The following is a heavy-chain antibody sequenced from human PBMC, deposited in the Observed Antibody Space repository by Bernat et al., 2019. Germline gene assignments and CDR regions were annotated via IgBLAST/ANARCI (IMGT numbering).Heavy chain of an antibody. CDR3: ARVMPKGRSYYDY. Sequence: QVQLQESGPGLVKPSETLSLTCTVSGGSISSYYWSWIRQPPGKGLEWIGYIYYSGSTNYNPSLKSRVTISVDTSKNQFSLKLSSVTAADTAVYYCARVMPKGRSYYDYWGQGTLVTVSS. D-gene: IGHD3-10*01. CDR2: IYYSGST. V-gene: IGHV4-59*01. J-gene: IGHJ4*02. CDR1: GGSISSYY.